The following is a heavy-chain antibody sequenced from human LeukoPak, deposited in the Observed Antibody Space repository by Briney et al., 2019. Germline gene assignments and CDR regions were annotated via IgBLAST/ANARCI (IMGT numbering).Heavy chain of an antibody. CDR3: ARHGPTTMVRGVPDYYMDV. CDR2: IYYSGST. Sequence: PSETLSLTCTVSGGSISGYYWSWIRQPPGKGLEWTGYIYYSGSTNYNPSLKSRVTISVDTSKNQFSLKLSSVTAADTAVYYCARHGPTTMVRGVPDYYMDVWGKGTTVTVSS. V-gene: IGHV4-59*08. D-gene: IGHD3-10*01. J-gene: IGHJ6*03. CDR1: GGSISGYY.